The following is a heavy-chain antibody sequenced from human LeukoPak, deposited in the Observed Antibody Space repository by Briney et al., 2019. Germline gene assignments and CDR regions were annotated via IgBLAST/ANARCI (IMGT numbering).Heavy chain of an antibody. J-gene: IGHJ3*02. CDR1: GFTFTSSA. D-gene: IGHD6-13*01. V-gene: IGHV1-58*01. Sequence: ASVKVSCKASGFTFTSSAVQWVRQARGQRLEWIGWIVVGSGNTNFAQKFQERVTITRDMSTSTAYMELSSLRSEDTAVYYYAAHPQRVAAAGSLDAFDIWGQGTMVTVSS. CDR3: AAHPQRVAAAGSLDAFDI. CDR2: IVVGSGNT.